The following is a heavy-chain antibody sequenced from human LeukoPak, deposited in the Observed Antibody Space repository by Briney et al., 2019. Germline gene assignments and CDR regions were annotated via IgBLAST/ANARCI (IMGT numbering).Heavy chain of an antibody. CDR3: ARLGYSGYEIDY. J-gene: IGHJ4*02. D-gene: IGHD5-12*01. CDR2: ISPNSGGT. CDR1: GYTFTGYY. Sequence: ASVKVSCRASGYTFTGYYMHWLRQAPGQGLEWMGRISPNSGGTNYAQKFQGRVTMTRDTSISTAYMELSRLRSDDTAVYYCARLGYSGYEIDYWGQGTLVTVSS. V-gene: IGHV1-2*06.